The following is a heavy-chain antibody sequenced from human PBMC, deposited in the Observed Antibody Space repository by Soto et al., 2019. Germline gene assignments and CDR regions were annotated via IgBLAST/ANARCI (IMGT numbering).Heavy chain of an antibody. V-gene: IGHV1-3*01. CDR2: INAGNGNT. Sequence: QVQLVQSGAEVKKPGASVKVSCKASGYTFTSYAMHWVRQAPGQRLEWMGWINAGNGNTKYSQKFQGRVTITRDTSASTAYMELSSLRSEDTAVYYSATTPQQLGNFDYWGQGTLVTVSS. D-gene: IGHD6-13*01. CDR3: ATTPQQLGNFDY. CDR1: GYTFTSYA. J-gene: IGHJ4*02.